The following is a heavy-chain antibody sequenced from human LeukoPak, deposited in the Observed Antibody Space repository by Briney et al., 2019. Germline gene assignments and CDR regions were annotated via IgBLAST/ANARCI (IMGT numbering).Heavy chain of an antibody. CDR2: IYTSGST. V-gene: IGHV4-4*07. Sequence: SETLSLTCTVSGGSFSIYYWSWIRQPAGKGLEWIGRIYTSGSTNYNPSLKSRVTMSVDTSKNQFSLNLNSVTAADTAVYYCARARDIAVSYFGELLSSETYFDYWGQGTLVIVSS. CDR1: GGSFSIYY. CDR3: ARARDIAVSYFGELLSSETYFDY. D-gene: IGHD3-10*01. J-gene: IGHJ4*02.